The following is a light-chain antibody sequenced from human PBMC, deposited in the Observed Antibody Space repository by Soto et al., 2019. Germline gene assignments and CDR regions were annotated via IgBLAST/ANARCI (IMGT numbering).Light chain of an antibody. CDR2: GAS. V-gene: IGKV3-20*01. Sequence: EVVLTQSPGTLSLSPGERATLSCRASQSISSSSLAWYQQKPGQAPRLLIYGASIRATGIPDRFSGSGSGADFTLTISRLEPEEFAVYYCQQCNDSPLTFGGGTKVEIK. CDR1: QSISSSS. J-gene: IGKJ4*01. CDR3: QQCNDSPLT.